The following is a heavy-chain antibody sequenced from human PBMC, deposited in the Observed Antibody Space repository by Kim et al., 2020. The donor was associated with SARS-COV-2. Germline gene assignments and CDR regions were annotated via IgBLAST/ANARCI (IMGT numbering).Heavy chain of an antibody. V-gene: IGHV3-23*01. Sequence: GGSLRLSCDASGFIFMNYAMTWVRQAPGKGLEWVAAISGSGGSTDYVDSVKGRFTISRDTSKETVYLQMSSLRAEDPAVYFCGKSVGEYYYYSGLEVWGQGTTVSVSS. CDR1: GFIFMNYA. CDR3: GKSVGEYYYYSGLEV. CDR2: ISGSGGST. J-gene: IGHJ6*02.